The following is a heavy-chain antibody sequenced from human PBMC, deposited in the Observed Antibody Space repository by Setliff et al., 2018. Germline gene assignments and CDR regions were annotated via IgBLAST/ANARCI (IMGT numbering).Heavy chain of an antibody. CDR1: GFTFSSYT. J-gene: IGHJ6*02. V-gene: IGHV3-23*01. CDR2: ISARTGLT. CDR3: AKHGAYNDFLTGYNFYYDMAV. Sequence: PGGSLRLSCEASGFTFSSYTMTWVRQAPGEGLEWVSGISARTGLTYYADSVKGRFTMSRDISKNTVYLHMTSLRAEDTAMYYCAKHGAYNDFLTGYNFYYDMAVWGQGTTVTVSS. D-gene: IGHD3-9*01.